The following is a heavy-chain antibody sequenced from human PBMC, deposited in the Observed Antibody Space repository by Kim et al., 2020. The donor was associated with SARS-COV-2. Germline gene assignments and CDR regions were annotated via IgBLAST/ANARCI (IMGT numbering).Heavy chain of an antibody. CDR2: IYYSGST. CDR1: GGSISSSSYY. CDR3: ARPTFANYYDSSGYYSGGPGFDY. V-gene: IGHV4-39*01. J-gene: IGHJ4*02. D-gene: IGHD3-22*01. Sequence: SETLSLTCTVSGGSISSSSYYWGWIRQPPGKGLEWIGSIYYSGSTYYNPSLKSRVTISVDTSKNQFSLKLSSVTAADTAVYYCARPTFANYYDSSGYYSGGPGFDYWGQGTLVTVSS.